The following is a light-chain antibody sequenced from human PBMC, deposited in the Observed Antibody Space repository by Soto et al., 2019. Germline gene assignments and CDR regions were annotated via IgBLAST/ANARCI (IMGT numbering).Light chain of an antibody. V-gene: IGKV3-15*01. CDR2: GAS. Sequence: EIVRTKSPATLSLSPGERATLSFRASQSVSSNIAWYQQKPGQAPRLLIYGASTRATGIPARFSGSGSGTEFTLTIISLQPEDFAVYYCQQYNNWPPWTFGQGTKVEIK. J-gene: IGKJ1*01. CDR1: QSVSSN. CDR3: QQYNNWPPWT.